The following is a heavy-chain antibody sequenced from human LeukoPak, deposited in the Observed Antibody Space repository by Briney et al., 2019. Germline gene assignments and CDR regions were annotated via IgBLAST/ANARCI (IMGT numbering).Heavy chain of an antibody. CDR3: ARGKPFCSGGSCYINYYYGMDV. Sequence: ASVKVSYKASGYTFTSYYMHWVRQAPGQGLEWMGIINPSGGSTSYAQKFQGRVTMTRDTSTSTVYMELSSLRSEDTAVYYCARGKPFCSGGSCYINYYYGMDVWGQGTTVTVSS. CDR1: GYTFTSYY. D-gene: IGHD2-15*01. CDR2: INPSGGST. V-gene: IGHV1-46*01. J-gene: IGHJ6*02.